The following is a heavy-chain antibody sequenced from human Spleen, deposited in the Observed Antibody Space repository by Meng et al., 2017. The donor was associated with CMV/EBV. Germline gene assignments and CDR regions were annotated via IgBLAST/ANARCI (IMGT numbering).Heavy chain of an antibody. J-gene: IGHJ6*02. V-gene: IGHV3-30*02. CDR3: AKDIEYACGSPSCSRLGGVDV. CDR1: GFTFIDYL. CDR2: IGYDGSNK. D-gene: IGHD2-2*01. Sequence: GESLKISCAASGFTFIDYLMYWVRQAPGKGLEWVAFIGYDGSNKYHADSVKGRFTISRDNSKNTLYLQMNNLRPEDTALYFCAKDIEYACGSPSCSRLGGVDVWGQGTTVTVSS.